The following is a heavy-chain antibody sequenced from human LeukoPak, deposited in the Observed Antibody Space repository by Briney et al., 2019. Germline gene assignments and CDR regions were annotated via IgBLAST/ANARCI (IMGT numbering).Heavy chain of an antibody. CDR3: ARTSGESTAALRAPFDY. CDR2: ISSSSGYK. D-gene: IGHD6-6*01. Sequence: GGSLTLSCAVSGFTFSSYSMTWVRQAPGKGLEWVSSISSSSGYKYYADSVKGRFTISRDNAKNSLYLQMDSLRAEDAAVYYCARTSGESTAALRAPFDYWGQGTLATVSS. CDR1: GFTFSSYS. J-gene: IGHJ4*02. V-gene: IGHV3-21*01.